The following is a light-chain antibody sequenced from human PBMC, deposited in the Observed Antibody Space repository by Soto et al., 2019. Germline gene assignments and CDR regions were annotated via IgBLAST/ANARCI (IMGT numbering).Light chain of an antibody. Sequence: EIVLTQSPGTLSLSPGERATLSCRASQSVSDMYLAWYQQKPGQAPRLLIYASNRATGIPDRFSGSGSGTDVTLTISRLEPEDVAVYYVQPYGTSALFGPGTKVEIK. CDR3: QPYGTSAL. CDR2: AS. CDR1: QSVSDMY. J-gene: IGKJ3*01. V-gene: IGKV3-20*01.